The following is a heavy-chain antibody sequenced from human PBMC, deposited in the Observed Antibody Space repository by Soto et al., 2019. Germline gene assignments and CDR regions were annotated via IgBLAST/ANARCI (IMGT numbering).Heavy chain of an antibody. CDR1: GASLRKSDYY. J-gene: IGHJ6*02. CDR2: IYYSGST. V-gene: IGHV4-31*03. Sequence: PSETLSLTCTVSGASLRKSDYYWSWIRQHPGKGLEWIGHIYYSGSTYYNPSLESRVTISVDTSKNQFSLKVDSVTAADTAVYYCARDQSHVYHGLDVWGQGTTVTVSS. CDR3: ARDQSHVYHGLDV. D-gene: IGHD3-10*02.